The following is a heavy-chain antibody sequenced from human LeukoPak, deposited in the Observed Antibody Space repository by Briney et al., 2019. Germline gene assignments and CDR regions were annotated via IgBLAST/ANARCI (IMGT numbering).Heavy chain of an antibody. V-gene: IGHV4-59*01. J-gene: IGHJ6*03. CDR1: GGSISSYY. D-gene: IGHD2-2*03. CDR3: ARVDIVVVPAARSNYYYYYYMDV. CDR2: IYYSGST. Sequence: PSETLSLTCTVSGGSISSYYWSWIRQPPGKGLEWIGYIYYSGSTNYNPSLKSRVTISVDTSKNQFSLKLSSVTAADTAVYYCARVDIVVVPAARSNYYYYYYMDVWGKGTTVTVSS.